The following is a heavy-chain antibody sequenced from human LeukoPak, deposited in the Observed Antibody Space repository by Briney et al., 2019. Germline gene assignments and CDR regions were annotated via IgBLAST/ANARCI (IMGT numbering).Heavy chain of an antibody. CDR1: GGSFSGYY. Sequence: SETLSLTCAVYGGSFSGYYWSWIRQPPGKGLEWIGEINHSGSTNYNPSLKSRVTISVDTSKNQFSLKLSSVTAADTAVYYCARGGHSSGWYNGVDYWGQGTLVTVSS. J-gene: IGHJ4*02. CDR2: INHSGST. CDR3: ARGGHSSGWYNGVDY. V-gene: IGHV4-34*01. D-gene: IGHD6-19*01.